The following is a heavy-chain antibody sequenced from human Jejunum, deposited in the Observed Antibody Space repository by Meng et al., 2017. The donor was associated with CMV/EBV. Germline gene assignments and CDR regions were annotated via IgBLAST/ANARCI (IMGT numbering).Heavy chain of an antibody. V-gene: IGHV4-61*02. CDR3: ARDRFYDGCGYYFEIGY. CDR2: VYGSGST. D-gene: IGHD3-22*01. J-gene: IGHJ4*02. CDR1: GDSISSSSYY. Sequence: PLQESGPGLVKPSQTLSPTCIVSGDSISSSSYYWSWIRQPAGKGLEWIGRVYGSGSTNYNPSLKSRVTISVDTSKNQFSLWLNSVTAADTAVYYCARDRFYDGCGYYFEIGYWGQGTLVTVSS.